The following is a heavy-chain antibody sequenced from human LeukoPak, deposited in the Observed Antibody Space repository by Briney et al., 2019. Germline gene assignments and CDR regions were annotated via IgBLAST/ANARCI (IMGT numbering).Heavy chain of an antibody. J-gene: IGHJ6*02. CDR3: ARQASYGMDV. V-gene: IGHV3-74*01. Sequence: GRSLRLSCAASGFTLSNYWMHWVRQAPGKGLVWVSRINGDGSSSYYADTVKGRFTISRDNAKNTLYLQMNSLRAEDTAVYYCARQASYGMDVWGQGTTVTVSS. CDR2: INGDGSSS. CDR1: GFTLSNYW.